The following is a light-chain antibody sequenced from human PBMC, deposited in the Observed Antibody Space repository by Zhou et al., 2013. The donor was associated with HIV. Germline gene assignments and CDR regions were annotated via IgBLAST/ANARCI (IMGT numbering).Light chain of an antibody. CDR2: MRP. CDR1: QSVGTS. J-gene: IGKJ2*01. V-gene: IGKV3-11*01. CDR3: HQYDRSPYT. Sequence: EVVLSQSPATLSLLPGERATLSCRASQSVGTSLAWYQQNLARLPDSSSMMRPTGPLASQPASVAEGLGTDFTLTISSLEPEDFAVYYCHQYDRSPYTFGLGDQAAD.